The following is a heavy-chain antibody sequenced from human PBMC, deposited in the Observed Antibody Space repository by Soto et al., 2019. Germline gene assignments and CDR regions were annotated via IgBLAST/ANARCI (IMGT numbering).Heavy chain of an antibody. CDR1: GYSFTSYW. J-gene: IGHJ6*02. CDR2: IYPGDSDT. V-gene: IGHV5-51*01. D-gene: IGHD2-15*01. Sequence: GESLKISCKGSGYSFTSYWIGWVRQMPGKGLEWMGIIYPGDSDTRYSPSFQGQVTISADKSISTAYLQWSSLKASDTAMYYCARGYCSGGSCYNYYYYYGMDVWGQGTTVTVS. CDR3: ARGYCSGGSCYNYYYYYGMDV.